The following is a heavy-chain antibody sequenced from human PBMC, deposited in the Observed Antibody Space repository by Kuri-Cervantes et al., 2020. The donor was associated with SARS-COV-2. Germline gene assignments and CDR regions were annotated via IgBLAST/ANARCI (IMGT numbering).Heavy chain of an antibody. CDR3: AREMITFGGGALFAFYI. J-gene: IGHJ3*02. Sequence: ASVKVSCKASGYTFTGYYMHWVRQAPGQGLEWMGWINPNSGGTNYAQKFQGRVTMTRDTSISTAYMELSRLRSDDTAVYYCAREMITFGGGALFAFYIWGQGTMVPVSS. V-gene: IGHV1-2*02. CDR1: GYTFTGYY. CDR2: INPNSGGT. D-gene: IGHD3-16*01.